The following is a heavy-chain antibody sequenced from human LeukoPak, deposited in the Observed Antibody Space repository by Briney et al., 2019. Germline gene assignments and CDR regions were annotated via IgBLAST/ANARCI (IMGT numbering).Heavy chain of an antibody. CDR1: GFTVSSNY. CDR3: ARSAYYDY. Sequence: AGGSLRLSCAASGFTVSSNYMSWVRQAPGKGLEWVSVLYSGGSTYYADSVKGRFTISRDNSKNTLYLQMNSQRAEDTAVYYCARSAYYDYWGQGALVTVSS. J-gene: IGHJ4*02. CDR2: LYSGGST. D-gene: IGHD3-3*01. V-gene: IGHV3-53*01.